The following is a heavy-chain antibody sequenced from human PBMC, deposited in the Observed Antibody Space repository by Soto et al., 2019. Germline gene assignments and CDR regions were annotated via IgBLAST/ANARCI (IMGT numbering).Heavy chain of an antibody. CDR3: AREMWTRSGPQNFFDY. V-gene: IGHV1-18*01. CDR1: GYTFTSYG. J-gene: IGHJ4*02. Sequence: GASVKVSCKASGYTFTSYGISWVRQVPGQGLEWMGYISPSSGYTTYAPNLQDRVIMTTDSSTTTVYMELRSLRSDDTAVYYCAREMWTRSGPQNFFDYWGQGALVTVSS. CDR2: ISPSSGYT. D-gene: IGHD6-25*01.